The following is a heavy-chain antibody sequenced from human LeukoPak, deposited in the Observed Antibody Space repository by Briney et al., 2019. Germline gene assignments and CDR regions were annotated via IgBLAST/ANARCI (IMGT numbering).Heavy chain of an antibody. J-gene: IGHJ3*02. CDR1: GYAFTGYY. Sequence: GASVKVSCKASGYAFTGYYMHWVRQAPGQGLEWMGWINPNSGGTNYAQKFQGRVTMTRDTSISTAYMELSRLRSDDTAVYYCARNPEGATDAFDIWGQGTMVTVSS. CDR2: INPNSGGT. V-gene: IGHV1-2*02. CDR3: ARNPEGATDAFDI. D-gene: IGHD1-26*01.